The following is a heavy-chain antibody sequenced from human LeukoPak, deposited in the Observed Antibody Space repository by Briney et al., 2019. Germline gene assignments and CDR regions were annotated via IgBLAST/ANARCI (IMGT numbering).Heavy chain of an antibody. D-gene: IGHD6-13*01. Sequence: SETLSLTCTVSSGSISSYYWSWIRQPAGKGLEWIGRIYTSGSTNYNPSLKSRVTMSVDTSKNQFSLKLSSVTAADTAVYYCARVHSSSWYVDYWGQGTLTTVSS. V-gene: IGHV4-4*07. J-gene: IGHJ4*02. CDR3: ARVHSSSWYVDY. CDR2: IYTSGST. CDR1: SGSISSYY.